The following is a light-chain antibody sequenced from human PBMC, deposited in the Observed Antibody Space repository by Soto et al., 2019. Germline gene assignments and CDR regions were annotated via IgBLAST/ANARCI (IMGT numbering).Light chain of an antibody. Sequence: EIVMTQSPATLSVSPGERATLSCRASQSVSSNLAWYQQKPGQAPRLLIYGASTRATGIPARFSGSGSGTEVTLTIRRLQSEDFAVYYCQQYNNWPPEGTFGQGTKVEIK. CDR2: GAS. CDR1: QSVSSN. V-gene: IGKV3-15*01. J-gene: IGKJ1*01. CDR3: QQYNNWPPEGT.